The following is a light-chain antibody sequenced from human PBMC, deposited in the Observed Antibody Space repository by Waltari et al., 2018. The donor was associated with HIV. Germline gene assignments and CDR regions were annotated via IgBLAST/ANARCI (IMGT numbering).Light chain of an antibody. J-gene: IGKJ4*02. CDR1: RTILYNSENRNY. CDR3: QQYYSLPVT. V-gene: IGKV4-1*01. Sequence: DIVMTQSPDSLAVSLGERVIINCKSSRTILYNSENRNYLAWYQQKPGQAPRILIYWASTRAFGVPERFSGSGSGTDFSLTISSLQDDDVAIYFCQQYYSLPVTFGGGTKVERK. CDR2: WAS.